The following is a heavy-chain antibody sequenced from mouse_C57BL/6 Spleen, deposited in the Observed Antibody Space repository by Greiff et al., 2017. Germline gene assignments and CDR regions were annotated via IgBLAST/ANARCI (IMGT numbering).Heavy chain of an antibody. D-gene: IGHD1-1*01. CDR2: IYPGSGST. Sequence: QVQLQQPGAELVKPGASVKMSCKASGYTFTSYWITWVKQRPGQGLEWIGDIYPGSGSTNYNEKFKSKATLTVDTSSSTAYMQPSSLTSEDSAVYYCARLVAYGSPPWYFDVWGTGTTVTVSS. CDR3: ARLVAYGSPPWYFDV. J-gene: IGHJ1*03. V-gene: IGHV1-55*01. CDR1: GYTFTSYW.